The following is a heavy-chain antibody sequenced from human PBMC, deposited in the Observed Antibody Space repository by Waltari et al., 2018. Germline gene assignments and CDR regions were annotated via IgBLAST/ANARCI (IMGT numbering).Heavy chain of an antibody. CDR2: VNSDGSVT. J-gene: IGHJ6*02. D-gene: IGHD4-17*01. Sequence: VRQAPGKGPVWVSRVNSDGSVTSYADSVKGRFTISRDNAKNMLYLQMNSLRPEDTALYYCARHGGDYAPYFYYGMDVWGQGTTVTVSS. V-gene: IGHV3-74*01. CDR3: ARHGGDYAPYFYYGMDV.